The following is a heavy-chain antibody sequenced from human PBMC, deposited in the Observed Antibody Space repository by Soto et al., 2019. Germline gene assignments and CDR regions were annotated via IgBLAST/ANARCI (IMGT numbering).Heavy chain of an antibody. CDR1: GDSISSGGYY. J-gene: IGHJ4*02. CDR2: IYYSGST. V-gene: IGHV4-31*03. CDR3: ALSVGYCSRGSCVGEYYFDY. Sequence: QVQLQESGPGLVKPSQTLSLTCTVSGDSISSGGYYWSWIRQHPGKGLEWIGYIYYSGSTYYNPSLRSRVTISVDTSKNQFSLKLSSVTAADTAVYYCALSVGYCSRGSCVGEYYFDYWGRGTLVTVSS. D-gene: IGHD2-15*01.